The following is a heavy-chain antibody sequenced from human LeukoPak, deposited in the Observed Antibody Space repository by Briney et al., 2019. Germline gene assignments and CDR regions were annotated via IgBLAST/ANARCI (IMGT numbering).Heavy chain of an antibody. CDR2: ISYDGSNK. D-gene: IGHD2-2*01. CDR1: GFTFSSYG. CDR3: AKDDCSSTSCGAYYYYYYGMDV. V-gene: IGHV3-30*18. Sequence: GGSLRLSCAASGFTFSSYGMHWVRQAPGKGLEWVAVISYDGSNKYYADSVKGRFTISRDNSRNTLYLQMNSLRAEDTAVYYCAKDDCSSTSCGAYYYYYYGMDVWGKGTTVTVSS. J-gene: IGHJ6*04.